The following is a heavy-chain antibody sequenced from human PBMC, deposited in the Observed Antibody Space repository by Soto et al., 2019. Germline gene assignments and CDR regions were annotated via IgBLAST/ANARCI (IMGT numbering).Heavy chain of an antibody. J-gene: IGHJ4*02. CDR2: TGATGRTT. V-gene: IGHV3-23*01. CDR3: ATVHNTSRSFDY. Sequence: EVQLLESGGGLAQPGGSLRLSCAASGFTFSIYAMTWVRQAPGKGLEWVSTTGATGRTTYYADSVKGRFTVSRDNSKNTLDLQMSNLRAEDTAVYYCATVHNTSRSFDYWGQGTLVTVSS. CDR1: GFTFSIYA. D-gene: IGHD1-20*01.